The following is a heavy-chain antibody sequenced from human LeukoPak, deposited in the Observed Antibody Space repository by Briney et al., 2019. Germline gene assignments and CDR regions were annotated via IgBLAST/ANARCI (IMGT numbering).Heavy chain of an antibody. D-gene: IGHD4-23*01. J-gene: IGHJ2*01. V-gene: IGHV1-18*01. CDR2: ISVYIGNT. CDR1: GYTFTSYG. CDR3: ARGRRWSSHKSYGVWYFDL. Sequence: ASVKVSCKASGYTFTSYGISWVRQAPGQGLEWMGWISVYIGNTNYAQKLQGRVTMTTDTSTSTAYMELRSLRSDDTAVYYCARGRRWSSHKSYGVWYFDLWGRGTLVTVSS.